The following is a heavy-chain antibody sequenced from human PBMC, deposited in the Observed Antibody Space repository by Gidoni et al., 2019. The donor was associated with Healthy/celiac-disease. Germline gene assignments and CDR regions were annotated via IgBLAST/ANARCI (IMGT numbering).Heavy chain of an antibody. Sequence: QVQLVQYGAEVKKPGASVKVACTASGYTFTGYSMHWVRQAPGQGLEWMGWINPNSGGTNYAQKFQGRVTMTRDTSISTAYMELSRLRSDDTAVYYCARGPLIRQWQFGWFDPWGQGTLVTVSS. V-gene: IGHV1-2*02. CDR2: INPNSGGT. D-gene: IGHD6-19*01. CDR3: ARGPLIRQWQFGWFDP. CDR1: GYTFTGYS. J-gene: IGHJ5*02.